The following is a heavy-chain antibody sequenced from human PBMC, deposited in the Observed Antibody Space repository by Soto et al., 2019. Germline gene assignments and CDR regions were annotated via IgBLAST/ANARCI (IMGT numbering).Heavy chain of an antibody. CDR3: ARPDFGDYWYFDL. CDR1: GGPFSSHT. J-gene: IGHJ2*01. CDR2: IIPALGTT. V-gene: IGHV1-69*08. Sequence: QDQLVQSGAEVKKPGSSVKVSCKAFGGPFSSHTFSWVRQAPGQGLEWMGRIIPALGTTTYAQKFQGRVTITAAESVTTVYMQLNRLRTEDTAGYSCARPDFGDYWYFDLWGRGTLVPVSS. D-gene: IGHD4-17*01.